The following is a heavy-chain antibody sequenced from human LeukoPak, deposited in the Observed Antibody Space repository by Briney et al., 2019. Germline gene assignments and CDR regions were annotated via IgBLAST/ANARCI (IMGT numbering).Heavy chain of an antibody. J-gene: IGHJ6*03. CDR1: GGSINSYY. D-gene: IGHD5-18*01. CDR2: IYYSGST. V-gene: IGHV4-59*12. Sequence: PSETLSLTCTVSGGSINSYYWSWIRQPPGKGLEWIGYIYYSGSTNYNPSLKSRVTISVDTSKNQFSLKLSSVTAADTAVYYCARAGGYSYGYYYYYYMDVWGKGTTVTISS. CDR3: ARAGGYSYGYYYYYYMDV.